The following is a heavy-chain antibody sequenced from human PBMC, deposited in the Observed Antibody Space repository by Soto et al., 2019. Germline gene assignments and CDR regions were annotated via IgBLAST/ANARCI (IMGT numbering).Heavy chain of an antibody. V-gene: IGHV3-73*01. J-gene: IGHJ4*02. D-gene: IGHD3-10*01. CDR1: GFTFSGSA. Sequence: GGSLRLSCAASGFTFSGSAMHWVRQASGKGLEWVGRIRSKANSYATAYAASVKGRFTISRDDSKNTAYLQMNSLKTEDTAVYYCTRHGWDTMVRGGRTESDYWGQVTLVTVSS. CDR3: TRHGWDTMVRGGRTESDY. CDR2: IRSKANSYAT.